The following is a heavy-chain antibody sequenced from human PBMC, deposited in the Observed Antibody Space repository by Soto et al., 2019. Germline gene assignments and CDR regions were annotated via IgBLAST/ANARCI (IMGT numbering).Heavy chain of an antibody. CDR3: AKDVVVGATTGLGDYYYYYDMDV. V-gene: IGHV3-30*18. CDR1: GFTFSSYG. Sequence: QVQLMESGGGVVQPGRSLRLSCAASGFTFSSYGMHWVRQAPGKGLEWVAVISYDGSNKYYADSVKGRFTISRDNSKNTLYLQMNSLRAEDTAVFYCAKDVVVGATTGLGDYYYYYDMDVWGQGTAVTVSS. J-gene: IGHJ6*02. D-gene: IGHD1-26*01. CDR2: ISYDGSNK.